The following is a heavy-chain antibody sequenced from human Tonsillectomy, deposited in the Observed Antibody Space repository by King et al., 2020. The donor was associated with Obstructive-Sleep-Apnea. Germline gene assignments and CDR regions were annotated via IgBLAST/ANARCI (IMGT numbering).Heavy chain of an antibody. V-gene: IGHV1-8*01. D-gene: IGHD2-2*01. CDR3: VKVLGYCISTTWGGVDY. CDR2: MNPNNGNA. Sequence: AQLVQSGAEVKRPGASVKVSCKASGYTFTSHDINWVRQATGQGLEWMGWMNPNNGNAGYAQKFQGRVAMTRDTSISTAYMELSSLRSEDTAVYYCVKVLGYCISTTWGGVDYWGQGTLVAVSS. J-gene: IGHJ4*02. CDR1: GYTFTSHD.